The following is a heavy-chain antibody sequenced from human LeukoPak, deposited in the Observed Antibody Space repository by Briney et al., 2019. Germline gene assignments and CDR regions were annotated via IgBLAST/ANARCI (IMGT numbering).Heavy chain of an antibody. CDR1: GFTFSDYS. Sequence: PGGSLRLSCTASGFTFSDYSMSWVRQAPGAGLEWVSAISPAGDSTTDADSVKGRFTISRDNAKNSLYLQMNSLRAEDTAVYYCARGAYYYGSGSYPDAFDIWGQGTMVTVSS. J-gene: IGHJ3*02. CDR3: ARGAYYYGSGSYPDAFDI. V-gene: IGHV3-23*01. D-gene: IGHD3-10*01. CDR2: ISPAGDST.